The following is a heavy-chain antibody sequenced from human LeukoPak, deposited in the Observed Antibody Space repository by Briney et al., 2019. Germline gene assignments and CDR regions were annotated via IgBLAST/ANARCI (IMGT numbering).Heavy chain of an antibody. J-gene: IGHJ3*02. CDR2: INPNSGGT. V-gene: IGHV1-2*06. CDR3: ARASSIMITFGGVIVTPEAFDI. CDR1: GYTFTGYY. Sequence: ASVKVSCKASGYTFTGYYMHWVRQAPGQGLEWMGRINPNSGGTNYAQKFQGRVTMTRDTSISTAYMELSRLRSDDTAVYYCARASSIMITFGGVIVTPEAFDIWGQGTMVTVSS. D-gene: IGHD3-16*02.